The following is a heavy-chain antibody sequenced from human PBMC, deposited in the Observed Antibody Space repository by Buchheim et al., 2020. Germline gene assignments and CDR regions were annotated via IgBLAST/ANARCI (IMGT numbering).Heavy chain of an antibody. Sequence: EVQLVESGGGLVQPGGSLRLSCAASGFSFSDSWMSWVRQAPGKGLECVANIKVDGSEQYYVDSVKGRFTISSDNAQNSLYLQMNSLRAEDTAVYYCARDPAWGAFDYWGQGTL. CDR3: ARDPAWGAFDY. D-gene: IGHD7-27*01. CDR2: IKVDGSEQ. J-gene: IGHJ4*02. V-gene: IGHV3-7*05. CDR1: GFSFSDSW.